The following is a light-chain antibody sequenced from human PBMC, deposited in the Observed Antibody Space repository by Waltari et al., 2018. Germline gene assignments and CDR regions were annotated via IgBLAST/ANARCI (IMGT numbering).Light chain of an antibody. CDR2: RND. CDR1: SSNIGNNF. CDR3: AAWDDSLRGHWV. V-gene: IGLV1-44*01. Sequence: QSVLTQPPSASATPGQGVIISCSGSSSNIGNNFVNWYQQLPGKAPKLHIYRNDQRPSGVPARFSGSKSGTSASLAINGLQSEDEADYYCAAWDDSLRGHWVFGGGTKVTVL. J-gene: IGLJ3*02.